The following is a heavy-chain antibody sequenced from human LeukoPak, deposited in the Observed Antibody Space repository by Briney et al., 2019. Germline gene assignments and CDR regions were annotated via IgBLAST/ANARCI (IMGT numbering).Heavy chain of an antibody. CDR1: GFTFSSYA. CDR2: ISYDGSNK. CDR3: ARESSVPEFDP. J-gene: IGHJ5*02. V-gene: IGHV3-30-3*01. D-gene: IGHD2-2*01. Sequence: GRSLRLSCAASGFTFSSYAMHWVRQAQAKGLEWVAVISYDGSNKYYADSVKGRFTISRDNSKNTLYLQMNSLRAEDTAVYYCARESSVPEFDPWGQGTLVTVSS.